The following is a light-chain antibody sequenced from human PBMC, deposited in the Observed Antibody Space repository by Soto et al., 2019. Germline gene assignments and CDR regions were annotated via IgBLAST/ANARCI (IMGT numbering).Light chain of an antibody. Sequence: QSVLTQPASVSGSPGQSITISCTGTNSEHGAYNSVSWYRQHPSKTPKVMIYDVTNRPSGVSCRFSGSKSGNTASLTISGLQADDEADYYCCSYTTSNTLVFGTGTKVTV. CDR1: NSEHGAYNS. CDR2: DVT. CDR3: CSYTTSNTLV. V-gene: IGLV2-14*01. J-gene: IGLJ1*01.